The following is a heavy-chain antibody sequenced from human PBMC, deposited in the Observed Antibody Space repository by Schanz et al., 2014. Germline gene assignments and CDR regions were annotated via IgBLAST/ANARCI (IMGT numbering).Heavy chain of an antibody. V-gene: IGHV1-69*02. J-gene: IGHJ3*02. Sequence: QVQLVQSGPEVKKPGSSVKVSCKASRSTFSSYTISWVRQARGQGLEWVGRFIPILDVGNYAQQFQGRVTFTADKSTSTAYMELSSLRYEDTALYYCARGTMPGTFDIWGQGTMVTVSS. CDR1: RSTFSSYT. CDR2: FIPILDVG. CDR3: ARGTMPGTFDI. D-gene: IGHD2-2*01.